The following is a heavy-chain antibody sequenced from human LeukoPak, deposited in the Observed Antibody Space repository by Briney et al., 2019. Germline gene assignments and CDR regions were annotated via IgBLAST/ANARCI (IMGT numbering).Heavy chain of an antibody. Sequence: SVKVSCKASGYTFTGYYIHWVRQAPGQGLEWMGRIIPILGIANYAQKFQGRVTITADKSTSTAYMELSSLRSEDTAVYYCARTACSGGSCYSEYFDYWGQGTLVTVSP. J-gene: IGHJ4*02. CDR3: ARTACSGGSCYSEYFDY. V-gene: IGHV1-69*02. CDR1: GYTFTGYY. CDR2: IIPILGIA. D-gene: IGHD2-15*01.